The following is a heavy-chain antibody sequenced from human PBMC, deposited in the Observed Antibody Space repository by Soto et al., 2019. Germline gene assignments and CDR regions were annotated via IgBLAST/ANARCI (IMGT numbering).Heavy chain of an antibody. D-gene: IGHD7-27*01. CDR3: ARPTPDPHWDYSYYMDV. V-gene: IGHV3-66*04. Sequence: EVQLVESGGGLVQPGGSLRLSCAASGFTVSSNYMSWVRQAPGKGLEWGSVIYSGGSTYYADSVKGRFTICRDNSKNTLYLQMNSQRAADTAVYYCARPTPDPHWDYSYYMDVWGKGTTVTVSS. CDR1: GFTVSSNY. CDR2: IYSGGST. J-gene: IGHJ6*03.